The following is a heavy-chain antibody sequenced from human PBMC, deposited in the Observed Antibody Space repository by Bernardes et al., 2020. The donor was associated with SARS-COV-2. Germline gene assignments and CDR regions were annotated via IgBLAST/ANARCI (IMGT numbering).Heavy chain of an antibody. J-gene: IGHJ4*02. Sequence: ASVKVSCKASGYTFTTYGISWVRQAPGQGLEWVGWISPYYGSTNYAPKFLGRVTLTTDTSTTTAYMELRSLTSDDTAVYFCVREAQTGPFITFTYWGQGTQVTVSS. CDR3: VREAQTGPFITFTY. CDR1: GYTFTTYG. V-gene: IGHV1-18*01. D-gene: IGHD7-27*01. CDR2: ISPYYGST.